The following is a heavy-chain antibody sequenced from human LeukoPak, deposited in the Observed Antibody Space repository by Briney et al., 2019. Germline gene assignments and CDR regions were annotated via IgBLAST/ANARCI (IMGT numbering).Heavy chain of an antibody. CDR2: INPSGGST. CDR3: ARDGSPARFDY. V-gene: IGHV1-46*02. D-gene: IGHD6-13*01. CDR1: GYTFNTNY. Sequence: ASVKVSCKTSGYTFNTNYIHWVRQAPGQGLGWMGIINPSGGSTTYAQKFQGRVTMTRDTSTTAVYMELNNLKSEDTAVYYCARDGSPARFDYWGHGTLVTVSS. J-gene: IGHJ4*01.